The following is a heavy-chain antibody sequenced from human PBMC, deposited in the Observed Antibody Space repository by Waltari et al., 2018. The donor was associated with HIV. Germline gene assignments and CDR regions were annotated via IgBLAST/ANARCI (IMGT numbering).Heavy chain of an antibody. CDR1: GFTVSSNY. V-gene: IGHV3-53*01. Sequence: EVQLVESGGGLIQPGGSLRLSCAASGFTVSSNYMSWVRQAPGKGLGWVSVIYSGGSTYYADSVKGRFTISRDNSKNTLYLQMNSLRAEDTAVYYCARSYYYDSNSDAFDIWGQGTMVTVSS. CDR2: IYSGGST. D-gene: IGHD3-22*01. CDR3: ARSYYYDSNSDAFDI. J-gene: IGHJ3*02.